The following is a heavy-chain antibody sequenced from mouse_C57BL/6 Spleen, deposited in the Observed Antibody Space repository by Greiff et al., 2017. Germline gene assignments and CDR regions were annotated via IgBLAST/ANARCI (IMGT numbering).Heavy chain of an antibody. V-gene: IGHV2-3*01. D-gene: IGHD1-2*01. J-gene: IGHJ4*01. CDR3: AKPKGNYGGAYYAMDY. Sequence: VQGVESGPGLVAPSQSLSITCTVSGFSLTSYGVSWVRQPPGKGLERLGVIWGDGSTNYHSALISRLSISKDNSKSQVFLKLNSLQTDDTATYYCAKPKGNYGGAYYAMDYWGQGTSVTVSS. CDR2: IWGDGST. CDR1: GFSLTSYG.